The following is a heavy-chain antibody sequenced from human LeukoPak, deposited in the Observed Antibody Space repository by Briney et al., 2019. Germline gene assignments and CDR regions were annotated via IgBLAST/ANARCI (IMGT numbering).Heavy chain of an antibody. CDR2: ISGSGGST. J-gene: IGHJ4*02. D-gene: IGHD3-22*01. CDR1: GISISNYG. CDR3: AKRGVVIRVILVGFHKEAYYFDS. V-gene: IGHV3-23*01. Sequence: GGSLRLSCAVSGISISNYGMSWVRQAPGKGLEWVAGISGSGGSTNYADSVKGRFTISRDNPQNTLYLQMNRLRAEDTAVYFCAKRGVVIRVILVGFHKEAYYFDSWGQGALVTVSS.